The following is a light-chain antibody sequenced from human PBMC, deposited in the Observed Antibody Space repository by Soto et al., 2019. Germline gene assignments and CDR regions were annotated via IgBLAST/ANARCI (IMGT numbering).Light chain of an antibody. CDR1: QGIRND. CDR2: AAA. J-gene: IGKJ4*01. V-gene: IGKV1-6*01. CDR3: LQDYNYPLT. Sequence: AIQLTQSPSSLSAYVGDRVTIPCRASQGIRNDLGWYQQKPGKAPKLLIYAAATLQSGVPSRFSGSGSSTDFTLTISSLQPEDFATYYCLQDYNYPLTFGGGTKVDIK.